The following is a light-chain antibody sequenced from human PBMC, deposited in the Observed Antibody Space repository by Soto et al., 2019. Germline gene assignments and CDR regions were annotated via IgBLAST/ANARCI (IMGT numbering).Light chain of an antibody. CDR3: SSYTSSRTVV. Sequence: QSVLTQPASVSGSPGQSITISCTGTSSDVGGYNYVSWYQQHPGKAPKLMIYEVSNRPSGVSYRFSGSKSGNTASLTISGLQAEDEADYYCSSYTSSRTVVFGGGTKLTVL. CDR2: EVS. J-gene: IGLJ2*01. V-gene: IGLV2-14*01. CDR1: SSDVGGYNY.